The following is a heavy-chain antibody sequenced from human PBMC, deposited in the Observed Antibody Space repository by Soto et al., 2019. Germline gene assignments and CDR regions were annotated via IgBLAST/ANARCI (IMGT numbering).Heavy chain of an antibody. V-gene: IGHV3-33*01. CDR2: IWYDGSNK. Sequence: GGSLRLSCAASGFTFSSYGMHWVRQAPGKGLEWVAVIWYDGSNKYYAGSVKGRFTISRDNSKNTLYLQMNSLRAEDTAVYYCEREIFGVVDMDVWGKGPTVTVSS. J-gene: IGHJ6*03. CDR3: EREIFGVVDMDV. D-gene: IGHD3-3*01. CDR1: GFTFSSYG.